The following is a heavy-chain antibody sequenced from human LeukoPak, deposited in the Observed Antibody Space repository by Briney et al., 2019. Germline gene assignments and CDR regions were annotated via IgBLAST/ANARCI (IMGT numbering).Heavy chain of an antibody. Sequence: GGSLRLSCAASGFTFSSYAMSWVRQAPGKGLEWVSSISGSGGSTYYADSVKGRFTISRDNAKNLLYLQLNSLRVEDTAVYYCARNWYLTSYGMDVWGQGTTVTVSS. J-gene: IGHJ6*02. CDR3: ARNWYLTSYGMDV. CDR1: GFTFSSYA. V-gene: IGHV3-23*01. CDR2: ISGSGGST. D-gene: IGHD1-7*01.